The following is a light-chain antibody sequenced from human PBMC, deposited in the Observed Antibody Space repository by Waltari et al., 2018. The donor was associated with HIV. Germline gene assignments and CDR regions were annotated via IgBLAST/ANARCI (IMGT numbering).Light chain of an antibody. CDR1: SGHSTSI. CDR3: ETWDGNTHVV. J-gene: IGLJ2*01. CDR2: LEGSGSY. Sequence: QPVLTHSSSASASLGPSVKLTCTLTSGHSTSIIPWHKQQQGKAPRYLMKLEGSGSYKKGSGVPDRFSGSSSGADRYLTISNLQFEDEADYYCETWDGNTHVVFGGGTKLTVL. V-gene: IGLV4-60*02.